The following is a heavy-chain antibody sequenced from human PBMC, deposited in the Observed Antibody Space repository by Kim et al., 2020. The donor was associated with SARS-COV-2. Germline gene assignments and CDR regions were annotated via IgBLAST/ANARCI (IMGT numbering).Heavy chain of an antibody. Sequence: GGSLRLSCAASGFTFSSYGMHWVRQAPGKGLEWVAVIWYDGSNKYYADSVKGRFTISRDNSKNTLYLQMNSLRAEDTAVYYCARDVAAARLLAAAGTSPLWFDPWGQGTLVTVSS. CDR3: ARDVAAARLLAAAGTSPLWFDP. CDR2: IWYDGSNK. J-gene: IGHJ5*02. CDR1: GFTFSSYG. D-gene: IGHD6-13*01. V-gene: IGHV3-33*01.